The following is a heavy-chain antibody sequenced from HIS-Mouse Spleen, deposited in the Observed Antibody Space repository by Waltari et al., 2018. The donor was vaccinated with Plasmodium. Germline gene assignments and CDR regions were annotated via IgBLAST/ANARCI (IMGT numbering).Heavy chain of an antibody. CDR1: GGSFSGSY. D-gene: IGHD3-22*01. CDR2: SNHSGST. CDR3: ARGLDYDSSGYYLSYFDY. Sequence: QVQLQQWGAGLLKPSETLSLTCAVYGGSFSGSYWSWIRPPPGKGLEWIGESNHSGSTNYNPSLKSRVTISVDTSKNQFSLKLSSVTAADTAVYYCARGLDYDSSGYYLSYFDYWGQGTLVTVSS. V-gene: IGHV4-34*01. J-gene: IGHJ4*02.